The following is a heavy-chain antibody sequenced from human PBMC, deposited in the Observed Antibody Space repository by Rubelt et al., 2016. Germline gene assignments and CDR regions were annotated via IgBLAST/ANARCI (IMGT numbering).Heavy chain of an antibody. D-gene: IGHD2/OR15-2a*01. J-gene: IGHJ5*02. CDR1: GFSFNIYE. CDR3: VRDEYGVGGDP. Sequence: EVQLVESGGGLVQPGGSLRLSCAASGFSFNIYEMNWVRQAPGKGLEWVSYITASVGARYYADAVKGRVTVSRDNAKNLLYLQMNNVTDDDTALYYCVRDEYGVGGDPWGQGTLVTVSS. CDR2: ITASVGAR. V-gene: IGHV3-48*03.